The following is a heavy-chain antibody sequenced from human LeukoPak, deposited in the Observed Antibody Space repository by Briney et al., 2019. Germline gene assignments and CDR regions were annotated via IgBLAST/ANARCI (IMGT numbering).Heavy chain of an antibody. CDR1: GGTFSSYA. V-gene: IGHV1-18*01. D-gene: IGHD3-16*02. J-gene: IGHJ4*02. CDR2: ISAYNGNT. Sequence: GASVKVSCKASGGTFSSYAISWVRQAPGQGLEWMGWISAYNGNTNYAQKLQGRVTMTTDTSTSTAYMELRSLRSDDTAVYYCARVHTYDYVWGSYRTPGDYWGQGTLVTVSS. CDR3: ARVHTYDYVWGSYRTPGDY.